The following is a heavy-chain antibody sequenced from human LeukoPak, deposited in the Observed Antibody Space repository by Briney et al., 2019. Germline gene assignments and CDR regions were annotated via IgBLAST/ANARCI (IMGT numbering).Heavy chain of an antibody. Sequence: GGSLRLSCAASGFTFSSYGMHWVRQAPGKGLEWVAVIWYDGSNKYYADSVKGRFTISRDNSKNTLYLQMNSLRAEDTAVYYCARALYSSCWYYFDCWGQGTLVTVSS. CDR2: IWYDGSNK. V-gene: IGHV3-33*01. D-gene: IGHD6-19*01. CDR3: ARALYSSCWYYFDC. CDR1: GFTFSSYG. J-gene: IGHJ4*02.